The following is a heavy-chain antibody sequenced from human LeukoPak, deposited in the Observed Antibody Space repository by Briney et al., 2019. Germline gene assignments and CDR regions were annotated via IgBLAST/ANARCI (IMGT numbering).Heavy chain of an antibody. CDR2: ISYDGSSK. CDR1: GFTFSTYA. Sequence: PGGSLRLSCAASGFTFSTYAMHWVRQAPGKGLEWVAVISYDGSSKYYADSVKGRFTISRDNSKNTLYLQMNSLNTEDTAVYYCTTDYRVELWFGEFLYKGPEYWGQGTLVTVSS. V-gene: IGHV3-30*04. D-gene: IGHD3-10*01. J-gene: IGHJ4*02. CDR3: TTDYRVELWFGEFLYKGPEY.